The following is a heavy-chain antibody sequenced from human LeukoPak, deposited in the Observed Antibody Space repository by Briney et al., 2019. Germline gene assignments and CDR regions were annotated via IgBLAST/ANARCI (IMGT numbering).Heavy chain of an antibody. CDR1: GGSISSYY. D-gene: IGHD2/OR15-2a*01. V-gene: IGHV4-59*01. Sequence: SETLSLTCTVSGGSISSYYWSWLRQPPGKGREGIGYIYYSGRTKYNASLTRRGTISVDTSKHQFSLKLSSVTAADTAVYYCARDPGDATFDYYYYMDVWGKGTTVTVSS. CDR2: IYYSGRT. CDR3: ARDPGDATFDYYYYMDV. J-gene: IGHJ6*03.